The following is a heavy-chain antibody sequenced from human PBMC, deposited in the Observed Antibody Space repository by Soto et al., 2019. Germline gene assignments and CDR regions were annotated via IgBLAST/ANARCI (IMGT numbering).Heavy chain of an antibody. CDR1: GFTFSSYA. Sequence: GGSLRLSCAASGFTFSSYAMSWVRQAPGKGLEWVSAVSASGGSTYYADSVKGRFTISRDNSKNTLYLQMNSLRAEDTAVYYCAKDARGKTAPYHYYGMDVWGQGTTATVSS. J-gene: IGHJ6*02. CDR3: AKDARGKTAPYHYYGMDV. CDR2: VSASGGST. V-gene: IGHV3-23*01.